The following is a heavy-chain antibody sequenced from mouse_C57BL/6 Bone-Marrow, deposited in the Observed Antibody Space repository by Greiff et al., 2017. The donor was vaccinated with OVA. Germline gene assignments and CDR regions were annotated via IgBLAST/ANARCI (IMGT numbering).Heavy chain of an antibody. CDR3: ARGGIYYYGSSQAWFAY. D-gene: IGHD1-1*01. V-gene: IGHV3-1*01. Sequence: EVKLEESGPGMVKPSQSLSLTCTVTGYSITSGYDWHWIRHFPGNKLEWMGYISYSGSTNYNPSLKSRISITHDTSKNHFFLKLNSVTTEDTATYYCARGGIYYYGSSQAWFAYWGQGTLVTVSA. CDR2: ISYSGST. J-gene: IGHJ3*01. CDR1: GYSITSGYD.